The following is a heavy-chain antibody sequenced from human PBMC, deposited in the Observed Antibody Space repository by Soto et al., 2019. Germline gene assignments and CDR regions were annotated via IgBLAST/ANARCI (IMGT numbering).Heavy chain of an antibody. D-gene: IGHD3-16*01. J-gene: IGHJ6*02. Sequence: PGGSRILYCAASGFPFSCYLMNWVRPAPGKGLECVSYISSSSSPIYYADSVKGRFTIASDNAKNSLYLQMNRLRGEDTAVYYWARDEWSMITTRGGMEVWGQGTTGDVS. CDR1: GFPFSCYL. CDR3: ARDEWSMITTRGGMEV. CDR2: ISSSSSPI. V-gene: IGHV3-48*01.